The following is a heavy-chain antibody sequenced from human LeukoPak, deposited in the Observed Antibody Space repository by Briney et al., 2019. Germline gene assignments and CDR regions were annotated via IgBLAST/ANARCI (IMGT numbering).Heavy chain of an antibody. D-gene: IGHD6-19*01. CDR3: ATSVAVAGPFDY. V-gene: IGHV3-21*01. Sequence: GGSLRLSCAASGFTFSSYNMNWVRQAPGKGLEWVSSISSSSSYIYYADSVKGRFTISRDNAKNSLYLQMNSLRAEDTAVYYCATSVAVAGPFDYWGQGTLVTVSS. CDR2: ISSSSSYI. J-gene: IGHJ4*02. CDR1: GFTFSSYN.